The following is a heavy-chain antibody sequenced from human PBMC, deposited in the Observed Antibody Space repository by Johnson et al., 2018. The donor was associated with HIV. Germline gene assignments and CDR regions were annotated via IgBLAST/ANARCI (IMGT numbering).Heavy chain of an antibody. CDR3: AREEGNYILTRGDAFDI. CDR2: ISYDGSNK. D-gene: IGHD3-9*01. J-gene: IGHJ3*02. V-gene: IGHV3-30-3*01. CDR1: GFTFSSYA. Sequence: QVQLVESGGGVVQPGRSLRLSCAASGFTFSSYAMHWVRQAPGKGLEWVAVISYDGSNKYYADSVKGRFTIYRDNSKNTLYLQMNSLRAEDTAVYYCAREEGNYILTRGDAFDIWGQGTMVTVSS.